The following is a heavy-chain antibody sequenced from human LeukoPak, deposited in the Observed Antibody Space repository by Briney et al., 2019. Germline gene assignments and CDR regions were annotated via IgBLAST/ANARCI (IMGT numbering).Heavy chain of an antibody. CDR3: ANARIVATIWKADNNYYMAV. Sequence: GGSLGLSCAVSGFTFSSYAMSWVRQAPGKGLEWVLDISGSGGSTYYADSVKGRFTISRDNYKNTLYLHMNSLRAQPTAVFSCANARIVATIWKADNNYYMAVWGKGTTVTVSS. J-gene: IGHJ6*03. D-gene: IGHD5-12*01. CDR1: GFTFSSYA. V-gene: IGHV3-23*01. CDR2: ISGSGGST.